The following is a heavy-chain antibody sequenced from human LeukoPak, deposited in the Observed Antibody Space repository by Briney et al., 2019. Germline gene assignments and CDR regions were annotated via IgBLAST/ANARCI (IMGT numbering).Heavy chain of an antibody. CDR2: ISAYNGNT. Sequence: RASVKVSCKASGHTFTSYGISWVRQAPGQGLEWMGWISAYNGNTNYAQKLQGRVTMTTDTSTSTPYMELKSLRSDDTAVYYCARAHSYGYFVYYYDYYYMDVWGKGTPVTVSS. CDR1: GHTFTSYG. J-gene: IGHJ6*03. D-gene: IGHD5-18*01. V-gene: IGHV1-18*01. CDR3: ARAHSYGYFVYYYDYYYMDV.